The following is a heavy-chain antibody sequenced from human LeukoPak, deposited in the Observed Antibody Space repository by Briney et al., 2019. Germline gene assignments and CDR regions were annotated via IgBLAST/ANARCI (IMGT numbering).Heavy chain of an antibody. CDR3: ARVHIVVVLAATGGDAFDI. J-gene: IGHJ3*02. V-gene: IGHV4-39*07. Sequence: SETLSLTCTVSGGSISNSNYFWGWIRQPPGKGPEWIGTIYYSGNSYYNPSLQSRVTISVDTSKNQFSLKLSSVTPADTAVYFCARVHIVVVLAATGGDAFDIWGQGTMVTVSS. D-gene: IGHD2-15*01. CDR2: IYYSGNS. CDR1: GGSISNSNYF.